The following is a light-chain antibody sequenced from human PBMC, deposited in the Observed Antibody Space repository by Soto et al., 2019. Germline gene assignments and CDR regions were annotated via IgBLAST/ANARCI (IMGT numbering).Light chain of an antibody. CDR3: ATWDSSLGAVI. CDR1: SSNIGNNY. J-gene: IGLJ2*01. Sequence: QSALTQPPSVSAAPGQKVTISCSGSSSNIGNNYVSWYQHLPGTAPKLLIHDNNNRPSGIPDRFSGSKSGTSATLDITGLQTGDEADYYCATWDSSLGAVIFGGGTQLTVL. CDR2: DNN. V-gene: IGLV1-51*01.